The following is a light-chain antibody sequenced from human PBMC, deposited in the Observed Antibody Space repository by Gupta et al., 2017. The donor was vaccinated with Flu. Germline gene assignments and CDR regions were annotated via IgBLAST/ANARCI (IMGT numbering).Light chain of an antibody. J-gene: IGKJ1*01. CDR2: GAS. CDR3: QQYNNWPRGT. V-gene: IGKV3-15*01. Sequence: EIVMTQSPATLSVSPGERATLSCRASQSVSSNLSWYQQKPGQAPRLLIYGASSRVTGIPARFIGSGSGREFTLITSSLQSEDVAVYYCQQYNNWPRGTFGQGTKVEIK. CDR1: QSVSSN.